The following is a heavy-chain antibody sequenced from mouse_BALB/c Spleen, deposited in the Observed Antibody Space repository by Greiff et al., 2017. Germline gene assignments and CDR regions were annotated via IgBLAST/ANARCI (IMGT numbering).Heavy chain of an antibody. V-gene: IGHV2-4-1*01. CDR3: ARNGGDY. Sequence: VKLVESGPGLVQPSQSLSITCTVSGFSLTSYGVHWVRQSPGKGLEWLGVIWRGGSTDYNAAFISRLSISKDNSKSQVFFKMNSLQADDTAIYYCARNGGDYWGQGTSVTVSS. CDR2: IWRGGST. J-gene: IGHJ4*01. CDR1: GFSLTSYG.